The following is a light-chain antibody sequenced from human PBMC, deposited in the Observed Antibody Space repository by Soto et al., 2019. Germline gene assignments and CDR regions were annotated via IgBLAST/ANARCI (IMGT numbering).Light chain of an antibody. CDR2: EKN. J-gene: IGLJ1*01. CDR1: SSNIGAVYE. CDR3: QSYDSSLSGYV. Sequence: QSVLTQPPSVSEAPGQRVTISCTGSSSNIGAVYEAHWYQQVPGTAPKLLIYEKNNRPSGVPDRFSGSKSGTSASLAITGLQAEDESEYYCQSYDSSLSGYVFGTGTKVTVL. V-gene: IGLV1-40*01.